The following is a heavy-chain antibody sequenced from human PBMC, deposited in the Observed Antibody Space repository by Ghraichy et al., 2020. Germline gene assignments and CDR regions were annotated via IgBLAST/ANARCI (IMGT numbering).Heavy chain of an antibody. J-gene: IGHJ4*02. Sequence: GGSLRLSCAASGFTFSSYAMSWVRQAPGKGLEWVSAISGSGGSTYYADSVKGRFTISRDNSKNTLYLQMNSLRAEDTAVYYCAKVGSIETGYSSGWYVGAYFDYWGQGTLVTVSS. V-gene: IGHV3-23*01. CDR2: ISGSGGST. D-gene: IGHD6-19*01. CDR1: GFTFSSYA. CDR3: AKVGSIETGYSSGWYVGAYFDY.